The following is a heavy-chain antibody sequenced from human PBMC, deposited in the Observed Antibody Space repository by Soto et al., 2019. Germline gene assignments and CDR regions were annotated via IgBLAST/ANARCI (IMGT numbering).Heavy chain of an antibody. CDR2: ISGSGA. CDR3: AKDSWGGTVSGWSHDS. Sequence: EVQLLESGGGLVQRGGSLRLSCAASGFTFSNYPMSWVRQAPGKGLEWVSVISGSGAFYADSVKGRFTISRDHSKNTLYLQMNSLRGDDTAVYYCAKDSWGGTVSGWSHDSWCQGTLGTVSS. D-gene: IGHD6-19*01. CDR1: GFTFSNYP. V-gene: IGHV3-23*01. J-gene: IGHJ4*02.